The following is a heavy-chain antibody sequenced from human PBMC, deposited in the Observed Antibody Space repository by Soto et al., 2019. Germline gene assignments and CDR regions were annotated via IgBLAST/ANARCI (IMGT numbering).Heavy chain of an antibody. CDR3: AKDPPSVVIVATMDY. CDR1: GFTFSSYA. D-gene: IGHD5-12*01. Sequence: GGSLRLSCAASGFTFSSYAMSWGRQAPGEGLEGVSAISGSGGSTYYAASVKGRFTISRDNSKNTLYLQMNSLRAEDTAVYYCAKDPPSVVIVATMDYWGQGTLVTVSS. V-gene: IGHV3-23*01. J-gene: IGHJ4*02. CDR2: ISGSGGST.